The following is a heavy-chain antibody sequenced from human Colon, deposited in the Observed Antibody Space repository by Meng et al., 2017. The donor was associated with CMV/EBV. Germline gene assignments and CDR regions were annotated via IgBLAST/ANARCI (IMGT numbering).Heavy chain of an antibody. CDR3: ASHSSYVWGSHH. Sequence: QVQPVQSGAEGRMPGASVKVSCKASGYSFTGYYIHWVRQAPGQGLEWMGWMDPTTGRTDYAQKFQGTVTMTRDTSISTAYLELSRLTSDDTAVYYCASHSSYVWGSHHWGQGTLVTVSS. V-gene: IGHV1-2*02. CDR1: GYSFTGYY. J-gene: IGHJ1*01. CDR2: MDPTTGRT. D-gene: IGHD3-16*01.